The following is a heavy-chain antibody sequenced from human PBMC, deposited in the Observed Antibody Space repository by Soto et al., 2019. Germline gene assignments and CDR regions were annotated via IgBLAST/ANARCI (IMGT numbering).Heavy chain of an antibody. Sequence: GESLKISCKGSGYSFTSYWISWARQMPGKGLEWMGRIDPSDSYTNYSPSFQGHVTISADKSISTAYLQWSSLKASDTAMYYCARHYGDYVGMDVWGQGTTVTVSS. CDR3: ARHYGDYVGMDV. CDR1: GYSFTSYW. D-gene: IGHD4-17*01. CDR2: IDPSDSYT. J-gene: IGHJ6*02. V-gene: IGHV5-10-1*01.